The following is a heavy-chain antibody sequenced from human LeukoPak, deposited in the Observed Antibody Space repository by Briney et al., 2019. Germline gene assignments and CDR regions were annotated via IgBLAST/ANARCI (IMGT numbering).Heavy chain of an antibody. D-gene: IGHD4-23*01. Sequence: PGGSLRLSCAASGFTFSSYATHWVRQAPGKGLEWVAVISYRGSNKSYTDSVKGRFTISRDNSKNTLYLQMNSLRPEDTAVYYCARGAHYDDYGGGYFDYWGQGTLVTVSS. CDR1: GFTFSSYA. CDR2: ISYRGSNK. J-gene: IGHJ4*02. CDR3: ARGAHYDDYGGGYFDY. V-gene: IGHV3-30*04.